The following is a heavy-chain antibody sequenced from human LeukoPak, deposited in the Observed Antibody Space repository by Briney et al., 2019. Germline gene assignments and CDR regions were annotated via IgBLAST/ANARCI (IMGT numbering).Heavy chain of an antibody. CDR1: GFTFDDYA. J-gene: IGHJ4*02. CDR3: AKDISSLGELSEGFDY. Sequence: GGSLGLSCAASGFTFDDYAMHWVRQAPGKGLEWVSGISWNSGSIGYADSVKGRFTISRDNAKNSLYLQMNSLRAEDTALYYCAKDISSLGELSEGFDYWGQGTLVTVSS. CDR2: ISWNSGSI. D-gene: IGHD3-16*02. V-gene: IGHV3-9*01.